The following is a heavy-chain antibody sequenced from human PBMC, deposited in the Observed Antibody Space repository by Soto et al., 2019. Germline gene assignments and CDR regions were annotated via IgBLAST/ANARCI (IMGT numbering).Heavy chain of an antibody. D-gene: IGHD3-3*01. CDR2: IYYSGST. CDR1: GGSISSYY. V-gene: IGHV4-59*01. Sequence: SETLSLTCTVSGGSISSYYWSWIRQPPGKGLEWIGYIYYSGSTNYNPSLKSRVTISVDTSKNQFSLKLSSVTAADTAVYYCARQDYDFWSGYYTGDYYYYYMDVWGKGTTVTVSS. CDR3: ARQDYDFWSGYYTGDYYYYYMDV. J-gene: IGHJ6*03.